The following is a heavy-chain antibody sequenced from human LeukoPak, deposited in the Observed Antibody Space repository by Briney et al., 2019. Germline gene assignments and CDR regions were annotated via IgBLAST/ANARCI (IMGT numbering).Heavy chain of an antibody. V-gene: IGHV1-46*01. J-gene: IGHJ3*02. CDR1: GYTFTSNY. D-gene: IGHD3-16*01. CDR3: ARGGGSYAFDI. Sequence: GASVKVSCKASGYTFTSNYIHWVRQAPGQGLEWMGMIYPRDGSTSYAQKFQGRVTMTRNTSISTAYMELSSLRSEDTAVYYCARGGGSYAFDIWGQGTMVTVSS. CDR2: IYPRDGST.